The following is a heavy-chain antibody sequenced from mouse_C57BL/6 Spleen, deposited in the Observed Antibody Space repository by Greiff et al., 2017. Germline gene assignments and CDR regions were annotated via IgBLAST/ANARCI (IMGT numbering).Heavy chain of an antibody. CDR3: ARYYYGSRSWFAY. D-gene: IGHD1-1*01. CDR2: ISDGGSYT. Sequence: EVKLMESGGGLVKPGGSLKLSCAASGFTFSSYAMSWVRQTPEKRLEWVATISDGGSYTYYPDNVKGRFTISRDNAKNNLYLQMSHLKSEDTAMYYCARYYYGSRSWFAYWGQGTLVTVSA. CDR1: GFTFSSYA. J-gene: IGHJ3*01. V-gene: IGHV5-4*03.